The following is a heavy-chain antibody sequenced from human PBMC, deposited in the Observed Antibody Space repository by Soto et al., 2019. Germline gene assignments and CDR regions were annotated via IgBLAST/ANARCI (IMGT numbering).Heavy chain of an antibody. V-gene: IGHV1-46*01. Sequence: QAQLLQSGAEMKKPGASVKVSCKASGYTFINYFIHWVRQAPGQGLEWIGIVHPSRGTADYAQKFKGRVTLTTDMSTRTVYMYLSNLRSEDTAVYYCARPLIGNTVDLWGQGTTVIVSS. CDR1: GYTFINYF. D-gene: IGHD1-7*01. CDR3: ARPLIGNTVDL. J-gene: IGHJ3*01. CDR2: VHPSRGTA.